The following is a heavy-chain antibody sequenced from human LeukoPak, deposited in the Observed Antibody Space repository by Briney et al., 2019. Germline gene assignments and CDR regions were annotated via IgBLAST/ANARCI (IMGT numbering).Heavy chain of an antibody. CDR3: ATEFIVVVRGSDLDY. CDR1: GFTFSSYA. V-gene: IGHV3-30-3*01. D-gene: IGHD2-15*01. Sequence: GRSLRLSCAASGFTFSSYAMHWVRQAPGKGLEWVAVISYDGSNKYYADSVMGRFTISRDNSKNTLYLQMNSLRAEDTAVYYCATEFIVVVRGSDLDYWGQGTLVTVSS. J-gene: IGHJ4*02. CDR2: ISYDGSNK.